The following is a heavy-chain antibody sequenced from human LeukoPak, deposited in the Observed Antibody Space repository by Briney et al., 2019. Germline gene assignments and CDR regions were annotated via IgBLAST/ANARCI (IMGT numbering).Heavy chain of an antibody. CDR3: AREGSQQQLNDAFDI. CDR2: INPNSGGT. D-gene: IGHD6-13*01. J-gene: IGHJ3*02. CDR1: GYTFTGYY. V-gene: IGHV1-2*02. Sequence: GASVKVSCKASGYTFTGYYMHWVRQAPGQGLEWMGWINPNSGGTNYAQKFQGRVTMTRDTSISTAYMELSRLRSDDTAVYYCAREGSQQQLNDAFDIWGQGTMVTVSS.